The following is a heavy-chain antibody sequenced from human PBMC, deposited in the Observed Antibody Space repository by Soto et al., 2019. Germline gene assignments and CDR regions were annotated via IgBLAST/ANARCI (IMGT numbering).Heavy chain of an antibody. CDR1: GYTFTSYD. CDR3: ATPHTGSGWYGAFDI. J-gene: IGHJ3*02. Sequence: ASVKVSCKASGYTFTSYDSNWVRQATGQGLEWMGWMNPNSGNTGYAQKFQGRVTMTRNTSISTAYMELSSLRSEDTAVYYCATPHTGSGWYGAFDIWGQGTMVTVSS. D-gene: IGHD6-19*01. V-gene: IGHV1-8*01. CDR2: MNPNSGNT.